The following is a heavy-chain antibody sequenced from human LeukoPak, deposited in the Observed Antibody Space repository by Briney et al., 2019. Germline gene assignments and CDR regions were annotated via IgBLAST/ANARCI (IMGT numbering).Heavy chain of an antibody. D-gene: IGHD3-10*01. J-gene: IGHJ3*02. V-gene: IGHV3-30*04. CDR3: ASHGDYYGSGSYYRRDAFDI. CDR2: IADDGKDK. Sequence: GRSLRLSCAASGFTFSTYPMYWVRQAPGKGLEWVAVIADDGKDKHYVESVKGRFTISRDNAKNSLYLQMNSLRAEDTAVYYCASHGDYYGSGSYYRRDAFDIWGQGTMVTVSS. CDR1: GFTFSTYP.